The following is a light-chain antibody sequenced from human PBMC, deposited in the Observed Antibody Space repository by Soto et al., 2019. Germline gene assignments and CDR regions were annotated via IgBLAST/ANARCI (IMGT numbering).Light chain of an antibody. V-gene: IGKV1-39*01. CDR2: GAS. Sequence: IPMDQSSSSLCACVGHGGGRTCRASQRISTYLNWYQQKPGKAPKLLIYGASSLQSGVPSIFSGSGSETDLTPTISSWPPEDFAIYPSPQTYSTPLTLGGGTKVDIK. CDR1: QRISTY. J-gene: IGKJ4*01. CDR3: PQTYSTPLT.